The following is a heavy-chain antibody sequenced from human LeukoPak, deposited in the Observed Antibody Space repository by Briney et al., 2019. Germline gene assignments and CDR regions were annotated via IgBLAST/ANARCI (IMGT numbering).Heavy chain of an antibody. D-gene: IGHD6-19*01. V-gene: IGHV1-8*01. J-gene: IGHJ6*03. CDR2: MNPNSGNT. CDR1: GYTFTSYD. Sequence: GASVKVSCKASGYTFTSYDINWVRQATGQGLEWMGWMNPNSGNTGYAQKFQGRVTMTRNTSISTAYMELSSLRSEDTAVYYCARFPRLRRRAVAGTRGYYYMDVWGKGTTVTVSS. CDR3: ARFPRLRRRAVAGTRGYYYMDV.